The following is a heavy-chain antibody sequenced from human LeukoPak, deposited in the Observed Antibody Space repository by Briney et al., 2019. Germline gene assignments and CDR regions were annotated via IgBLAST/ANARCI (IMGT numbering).Heavy chain of an antibody. CDR1: GYTFTSYD. J-gene: IGHJ4*02. V-gene: IGHV1-8*01. CDR2: MNPNSGNT. D-gene: IGHD1-20*01. Sequence: ASVKVSCKASGYTFTSYDINWVRQATGQGLEWMGWMNPNSGNTGYAQKFQGRVTMTRNTPISTAYMELSSLRSEDTAVYYCARDRDSSGRRYFDYWGQGTLVTVSS. CDR3: ARDRDSSGRRYFDY.